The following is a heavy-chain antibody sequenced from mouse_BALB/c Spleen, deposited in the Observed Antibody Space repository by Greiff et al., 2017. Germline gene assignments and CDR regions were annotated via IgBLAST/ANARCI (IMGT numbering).Heavy chain of an antibody. Sequence: EVMLVESGGGLVKPGGSLKLSCAASGFTFSSYTMSWVRQTPEKRLEWVATISSGGSYTYYPDSVKGRFTISRDNAKNTLYLQMSSLKSEDTAMYYCTRDRGLRRYFDYWGQGTTLTVSS. CDR1: GFTFSSYT. V-gene: IGHV5-6-4*01. J-gene: IGHJ2*01. CDR2: ISSGGSYT. D-gene: IGHD2-2*01. CDR3: TRDRGLRRYFDY.